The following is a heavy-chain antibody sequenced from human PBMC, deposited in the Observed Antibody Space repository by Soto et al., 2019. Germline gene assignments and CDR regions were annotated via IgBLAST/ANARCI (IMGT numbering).Heavy chain of an antibody. CDR1: GFTFRNHA. V-gene: IGHV3-23*01. Sequence: GGSLRLSCAASGFTFRNHAMGWVRQAPGKGLEWVSDIIDSGASTYYADSVKGRFTISRDNSKSTLYLQMNSLRAEDTALYYCAKGRSYYYYYGVDVWGQGTTVTVSS. CDR2: IIDSGAST. J-gene: IGHJ6*02. CDR3: AKGRSYYYYYGVDV.